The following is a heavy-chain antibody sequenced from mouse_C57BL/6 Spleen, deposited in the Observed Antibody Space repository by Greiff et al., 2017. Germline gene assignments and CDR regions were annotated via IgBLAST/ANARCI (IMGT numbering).Heavy chain of an antibody. J-gene: IGHJ1*03. CDR1: GFSLTSYG. D-gene: IGHD1-1*01. V-gene: IGHV2-5*01. CDR3: VHGSSYDWYFDV. CDR2: IWRGGST. Sequence: QVQLQQSGPGLVQPSQSLSITCTVSGFSLTSYGVHWVRQSPGKGLEWLGVIWRGGSTDYNTAFMSRLSITKDNSKSQVFFKMNSLQADDTAIYYGVHGSSYDWYFDVWGTGTTVTVSS.